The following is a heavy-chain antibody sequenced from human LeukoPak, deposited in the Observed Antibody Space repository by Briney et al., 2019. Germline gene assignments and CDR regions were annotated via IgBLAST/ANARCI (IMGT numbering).Heavy chain of an antibody. V-gene: IGHV3-30*02. Sequence: GGSLRLSCAASGFTFNSYGMHWVRQAPGKGREWVTFILYDGSNQYYTDSVKGQFTISRDNSKNTLFLQMDSLRPEDTAVYYCAKDPILYTSSPYNWFDPWGQGTLVTVSS. CDR3: AKDPILYTSSPYNWFDP. D-gene: IGHD6-13*01. CDR1: GFTFNSYG. CDR2: ILYDGSNQ. J-gene: IGHJ5*02.